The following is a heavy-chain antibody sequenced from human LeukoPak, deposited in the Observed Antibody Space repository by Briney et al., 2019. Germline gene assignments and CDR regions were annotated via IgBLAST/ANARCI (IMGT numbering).Heavy chain of an antibody. CDR2: VNSDGTTT. J-gene: IGHJ6*03. CDR3: ARGYYMDV. Sequence: PGGSLRLSCAASGFTLSGYWMHWVRQAPGKGLVWVSRVNSDGTTTSYADSVKGRFTISRDNAKNTLYLQMNSLRAGDTAVYFCARGYYMDVWGKGTTVTVSS. CDR1: GFTLSGYW. V-gene: IGHV3-74*01.